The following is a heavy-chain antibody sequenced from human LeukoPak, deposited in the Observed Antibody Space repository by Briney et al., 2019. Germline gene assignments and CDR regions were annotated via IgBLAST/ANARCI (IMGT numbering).Heavy chain of an antibody. CDR2: INTNTGNP. CDR1: GYTFTSYA. Sequence: ASVKVSCKASGYTFTSYAMNWVRQAPGQGLEWMGWINTNTGNPTYAQGFTGRFVFSLDTSVSTAYLQISSLKAEDTAVYYCARGEPLLWFGEFRFDYWGQGTLVTVSS. D-gene: IGHD3-10*01. J-gene: IGHJ4*02. V-gene: IGHV7-4-1*02. CDR3: ARGEPLLWFGEFRFDY.